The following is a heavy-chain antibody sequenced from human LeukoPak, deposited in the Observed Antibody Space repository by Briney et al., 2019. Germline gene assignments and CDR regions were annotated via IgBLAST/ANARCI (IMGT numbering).Heavy chain of an antibody. CDR3: AKDPYSSGWYPWFDP. CDR2: IYSGGST. CDR1: GFTVSSNY. V-gene: IGHV3-53*01. J-gene: IGHJ5*02. D-gene: IGHD6-19*01. Sequence: GGSLRLSCAASGFTVSSNYMSWVRQAPGKGLEWVSVIYSGGSTYYADSVKGRLTISRDNSKNTLYLQMNSLRAEDTAVYYCAKDPYSSGWYPWFDPWGQGTLVTVSS.